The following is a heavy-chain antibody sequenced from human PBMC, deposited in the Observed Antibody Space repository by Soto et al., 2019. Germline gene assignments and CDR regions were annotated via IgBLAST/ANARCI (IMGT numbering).Heavy chain of an antibody. Sequence: QVQLVQSGAEVKKPGASVKVSCKASGYTFTSYGISWVRQAPGQGLEWMGGISAYNGNTNNAQKLQGRVTMTTDTSTSTAYMELRSLRSDDTAVYYCAREGGIAVAGNPYYYYGMDVWGQGTTVTVSS. CDR3: AREGGIAVAGNPYYYYGMDV. V-gene: IGHV1-18*04. D-gene: IGHD6-19*01. J-gene: IGHJ6*02. CDR1: GYTFTSYG. CDR2: ISAYNGNT.